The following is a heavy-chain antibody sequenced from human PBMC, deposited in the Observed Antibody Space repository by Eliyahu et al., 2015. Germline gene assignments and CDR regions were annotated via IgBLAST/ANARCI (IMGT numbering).Heavy chain of an antibody. CDR1: GASMRGGSSY. V-gene: IGHV4-39*01. CDR2: VYWSGTT. D-gene: IGHD3-10*01. CDR3: ARAYFYGLGSPLFYFDL. J-gene: IGHJ4*02. Sequence: QLQESGPGLVQPSETLSLTCTVSGASMRGGSSYWAWVRXPPGRGLEWIGTVYWSGTTYYNPSLRRRLRISADTSKGQYSLRLTSVTVADTAVYYCARAYFYGLGSPLFYFDLWGQGSLVTVSS.